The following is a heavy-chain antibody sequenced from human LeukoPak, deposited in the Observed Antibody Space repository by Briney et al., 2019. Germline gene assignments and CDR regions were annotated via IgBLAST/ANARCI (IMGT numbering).Heavy chain of an antibody. D-gene: IGHD3-22*01. CDR3: AREPGGMIVVPRDYFDY. V-gene: IGHV1-69*04. J-gene: IGHJ4*02. CDR1: GGTFSIYA. CDR2: IIPILGIA. Sequence: SVKVSCKASGGTFSIYAISWVRLAPGQGLEWMGRIIPILGIANYAQKFQGRVTITADKSTSTAYMELSSLRSEDTAVYYCAREPGGMIVVPRDYFDYWGQGTLVTVSS.